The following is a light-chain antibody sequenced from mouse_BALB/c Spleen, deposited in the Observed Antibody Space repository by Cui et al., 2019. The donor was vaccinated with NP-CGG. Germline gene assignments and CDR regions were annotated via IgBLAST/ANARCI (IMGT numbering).Light chain of an antibody. V-gene: IGLV1*01. J-gene: IGLJ1*01. CDR1: TGAVTTNNY. CDR3: ALWYSNHWV. Sequence: QAVVTQASALTTSPGETVTLTCRSSTGAVTTNNYANWVQEKPDHLFTGLIGGTNNRAPGVPARFSGSLIGDRAALTITWAQTEDEAIYFCALWYSNHWVFGGGTKLTVL. CDR2: GTN.